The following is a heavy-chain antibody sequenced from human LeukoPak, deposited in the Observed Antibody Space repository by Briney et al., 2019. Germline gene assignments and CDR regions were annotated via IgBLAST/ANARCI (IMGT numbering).Heavy chain of an antibody. V-gene: IGHV4-34*01. J-gene: IGHJ4*02. CDR1: GYSISSGYY. D-gene: IGHD1-26*01. CDR3: ARGGSPVGATNDY. CDR2: INHSGST. Sequence: SETLSLTCAVSGYSISSGYYWSWIRQPPGKGLEWIGEINHSGSTNYNPSLKSRVTISVDTSKNQFSLKLSSVTAADTAVYYCARGGSPVGATNDYWGQGTLVTVSS.